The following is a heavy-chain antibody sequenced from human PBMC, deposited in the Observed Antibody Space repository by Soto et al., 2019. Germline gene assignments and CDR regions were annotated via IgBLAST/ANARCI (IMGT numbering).Heavy chain of an antibody. J-gene: IGHJ4*02. CDR3: ARWGTTGGLDV. CDR1: GFTFRSYV. V-gene: IGHV3-30*03. CDR2: TSYDGSNN. Sequence: QVQLVESGGGVVQPGTSLRLSCVGSGFTFRSYVIHWVRQAPGKGLEWVALTSYDGSNNFYGDSVKGRFTISRHNSRNTVELQMDSPIFEDTALYYGARWGTTGGLDVWGQGTLVSVSS. D-gene: IGHD3-16*01.